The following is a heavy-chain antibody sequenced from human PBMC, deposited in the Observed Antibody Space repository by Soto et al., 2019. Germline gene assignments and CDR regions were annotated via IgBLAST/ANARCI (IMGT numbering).Heavy chain of an antibody. CDR1: GDSVSSNSAA. V-gene: IGHV6-1*01. J-gene: IGHJ6*03. Sequence: SQTLSLTCVISGDSVSSNSAAWNWSRQSPSRGLEWLGRTYYRSRWYNDYAVSVRSRITVNADTSKNQFSLHLNSATPEDTAVYFCAGTRSLPCSYMDVWDKGPTVPVSS. CDR3: AGTRSLPCSYMDV. CDR2: TYYRSRWYN. D-gene: IGHD6-13*01.